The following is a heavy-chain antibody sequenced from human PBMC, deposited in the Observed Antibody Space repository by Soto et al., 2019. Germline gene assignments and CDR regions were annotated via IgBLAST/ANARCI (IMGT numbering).Heavy chain of an antibody. CDR2: IHASGGTI. V-gene: IGHV3-48*01. Sequence: EVQLVESGGDLVQPGGSLRLSCVASGFTFSDYSMNWVRQTPGKGLEWIAYIHASGGTIYYADSVKGRFTISRDTAKSSRYLQMNSLRAEDTGVYYCVRDPEALDYWGQGTLVTVSS. CDR1: GFTFSDYS. J-gene: IGHJ4*02. CDR3: VRDPEALDY.